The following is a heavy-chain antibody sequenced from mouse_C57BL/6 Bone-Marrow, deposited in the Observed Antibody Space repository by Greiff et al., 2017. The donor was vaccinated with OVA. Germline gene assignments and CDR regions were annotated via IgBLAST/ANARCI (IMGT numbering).Heavy chain of an antibody. Sequence: QVQLQQPGAELVMPGASVKLSCKASGYTFTSYWMHWVKQRPGQGLEWIGEIDPSDSYTNYNQKFKGKSTLTVDKSSSTAYMQLSSLTSEDSAVDDCARSDGYYGRLYWYFDVWGTGTTVTVSS. V-gene: IGHV1-69*01. D-gene: IGHD2-3*01. CDR3: ARSDGYYGRLYWYFDV. CDR1: GYTFTSYW. J-gene: IGHJ1*03. CDR2: IDPSDSYT.